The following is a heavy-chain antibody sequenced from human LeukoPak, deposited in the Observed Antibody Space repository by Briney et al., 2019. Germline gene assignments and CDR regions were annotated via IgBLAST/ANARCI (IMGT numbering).Heavy chain of an antibody. CDR3: ARRSIVVVPAAFYYYYYYMDV. V-gene: IGHV4-34*01. CDR1: GGSFSGYY. Sequence: SETLSLTCAVYGGSFSGYYWSWIRQPPGKGLEWIGEINHSGSTTYNPSLKSRVTISVDTPKNQFSLKLSSVTAADTAVYYCARRSIVVVPAAFYYYYYYMDVWGKGTTVTVSS. J-gene: IGHJ6*03. CDR2: INHSGST. D-gene: IGHD2-2*01.